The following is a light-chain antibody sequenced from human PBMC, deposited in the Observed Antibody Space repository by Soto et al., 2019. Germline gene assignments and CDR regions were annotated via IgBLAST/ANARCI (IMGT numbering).Light chain of an antibody. V-gene: IGLV2-11*01. Sequence: QSALTQPRSVSGSPGQSVTISCTGTSSDVGGYDYVSWCQQHPGKDPKLLIYDVTRRPSGVPDRFSGSKSGNTASLTISGLQAEYEADYYCCSYAGAYTWMFGGGTKLTVL. CDR1: SSDVGGYDY. CDR3: CSYAGAYTWM. J-gene: IGLJ3*02. CDR2: DVT.